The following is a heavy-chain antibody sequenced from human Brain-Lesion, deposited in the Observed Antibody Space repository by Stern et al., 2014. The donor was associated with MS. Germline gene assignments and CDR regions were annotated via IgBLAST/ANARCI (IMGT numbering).Heavy chain of an antibody. D-gene: IGHD2-15*01. Sequence: QLQLQESGPGLVKPSETLSLTCTVAGGSVSSTSYAWAWIRQPPGKGLEWIGTIYYSGNTSSRPSLKGPLPISLAPSKNQFPLRLGFVTAADTAVYYCAGEEDIRYCSGGSCTGNWFDPWGQGTLVTVSS. J-gene: IGHJ5*02. CDR1: GGSVSSTSYA. CDR2: IYYSGNT. V-gene: IGHV4-39*01. CDR3: AGEEDIRYCSGGSCTGNWFDP.